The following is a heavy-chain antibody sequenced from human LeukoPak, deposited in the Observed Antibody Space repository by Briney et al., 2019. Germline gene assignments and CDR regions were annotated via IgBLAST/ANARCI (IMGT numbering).Heavy chain of an antibody. CDR1: GGSMRSSRDY. Sequence: PSETLSLTCTVSGGSMRSSRDYWGWIRQPPGKGLEWIGSIYYSGSTYYNPSLRSRVTISVDTSKSQFSLKLSSVTAADTAVYYCARRPTSGTYGYYFDYWGQGTLVTVSS. V-gene: IGHV4-39*01. D-gene: IGHD1-26*01. CDR3: ARRPTSGTYGYYFDY. J-gene: IGHJ4*02. CDR2: IYYSGST.